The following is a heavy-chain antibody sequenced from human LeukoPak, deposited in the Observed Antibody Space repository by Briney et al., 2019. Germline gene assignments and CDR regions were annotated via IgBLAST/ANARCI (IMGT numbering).Heavy chain of an antibody. V-gene: IGHV3-53*01. CDR1: ALTFSSYA. J-gene: IGHJ2*01. CDR3: ARLGDHFHWNLDL. CDR2: IYSGGTT. Sequence: PGESLKISCAASALTFSSYAMNWVRQAPGKGLEWVSIIYSGGTTYYADSVKGRFTISRDTSKNTLSLQMHSLRAEDTAVYFCARLGDHFHWNLDLWGRGTLVTVSS. D-gene: IGHD3-3*02.